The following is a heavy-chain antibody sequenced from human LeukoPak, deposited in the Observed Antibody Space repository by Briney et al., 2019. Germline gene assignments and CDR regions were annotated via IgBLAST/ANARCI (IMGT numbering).Heavy chain of an antibody. CDR3: ARGYYDSSGYWNWFDP. Sequence: SETLSLTCAVYGGSLSSYYWSWIRQPPGKGLEWIGEINHSGSTNYNPSLKSRVTILVDTSKNQFSLKLSSVTAADTAVYYCARGYYDSSGYWNWFDPWGQGTLVTVSS. D-gene: IGHD3-22*01. V-gene: IGHV4-34*01. CDR2: INHSGST. J-gene: IGHJ5*02. CDR1: GGSLSSYY.